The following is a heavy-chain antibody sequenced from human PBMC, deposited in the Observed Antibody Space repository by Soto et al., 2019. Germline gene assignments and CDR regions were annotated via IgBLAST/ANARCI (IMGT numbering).Heavy chain of an antibody. CDR2: ISHTGRT. CDR3: ARDDTTGLFDF. D-gene: IGHD4-17*01. Sequence: SETLSLTCSVSTGSTRTYYWTWIRQSPGKGLEWIGQISHTGRTKYNPSLESRVTISVDTSRKQFSLKLTSVTAADTALYYCARDDTTGLFDFWGQGTLVTVSS. CDR1: TGSTRTYY. J-gene: IGHJ4*02. V-gene: IGHV4-59*01.